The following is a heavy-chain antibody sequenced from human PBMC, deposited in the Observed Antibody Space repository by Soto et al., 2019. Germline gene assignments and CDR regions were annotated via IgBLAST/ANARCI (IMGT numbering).Heavy chain of an antibody. CDR3: ARVDSSGYYWYYFDY. V-gene: IGHV4-59*01. D-gene: IGHD3-22*01. Sequence: SGTLSLTCTVSGGSISSYYWSWIRQPPGKGLEWIGYIYYSWSTNYNPSLKSRVTISVDTSKNQFSLKLSSVTAADTAVYYCARVDSSGYYWYYFDYWGQGTLVTVSS. CDR2: IYYSWST. J-gene: IGHJ4*02. CDR1: GGSISSYY.